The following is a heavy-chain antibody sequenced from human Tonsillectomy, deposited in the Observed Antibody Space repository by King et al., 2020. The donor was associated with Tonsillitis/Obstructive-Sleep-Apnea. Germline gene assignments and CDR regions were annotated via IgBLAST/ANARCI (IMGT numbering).Heavy chain of an antibody. J-gene: IGHJ5*02. Sequence: VQLQQWGAGLLKPSETLSLTCAVYGGSFSGYYWSWIRQPPGKGLEWIGEINHSGSTNYNPSLKSRVTISVDTSQNQFSLKLSSVTAADTAVYYCARAKAVVVITGDSGWFDPWGQGTLVTVSS. CDR2: INHSGST. CDR1: GGSFSGYY. D-gene: IGHD3-22*01. CDR3: ARAKAVVVITGDSGWFDP. V-gene: IGHV4-34*01.